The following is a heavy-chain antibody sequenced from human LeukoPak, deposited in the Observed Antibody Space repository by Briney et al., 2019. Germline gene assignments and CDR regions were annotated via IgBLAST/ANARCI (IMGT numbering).Heavy chain of an antibody. D-gene: IGHD1-14*01. J-gene: IGHJ3*02. Sequence: SETLSLTCTVSDYYISSGHYWGWIRQPPGKGLEWIGNIHHAGAAYHNPSLKSRVTISVDTSKNQFSLKLSSVTAADTAVYYCARDSPPGTGVRDAFDIWGQGTMVTVSS. CDR3: ARDSPPGTGVRDAFDI. CDR1: DYYISSGHY. CDR2: IHHAGAA. V-gene: IGHV4-38-2*02.